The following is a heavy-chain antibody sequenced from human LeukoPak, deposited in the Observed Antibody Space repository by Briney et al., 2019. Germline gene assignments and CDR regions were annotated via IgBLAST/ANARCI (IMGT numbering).Heavy chain of an antibody. J-gene: IGHJ5*02. CDR3: ARVVIMDITMVRERWFDP. Sequence: PGGSLRLSCAASGFAFSDYYMSWIRQAPGKGLEWVSYISSSSSYTNYADSVKGRFTISRDNAKNSLYLQMNSLRAEDTAAYYCARVVIMDITMVRERWFDPWGQGTLVTVSS. D-gene: IGHD3-10*01. V-gene: IGHV3-11*05. CDR2: ISSSSSYT. CDR1: GFAFSDYY.